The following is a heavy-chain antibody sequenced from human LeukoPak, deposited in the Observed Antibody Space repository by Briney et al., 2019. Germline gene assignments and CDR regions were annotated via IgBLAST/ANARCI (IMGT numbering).Heavy chain of an antibody. D-gene: IGHD1-26*01. CDR2: IKQDGSAK. CDR1: EFSFSRSW. Sequence: GGSLRLSCAASEFSFSRSWMNWVRQAPGKGLEWVANIKQDGSAKYYVDSVKGRFTISRDNAKNSVYLQMNSLRAEDTAVYYCARDWSLNWFDPWGQGTLVTVSS. J-gene: IGHJ5*02. CDR3: ARDWSLNWFDP. V-gene: IGHV3-7*05.